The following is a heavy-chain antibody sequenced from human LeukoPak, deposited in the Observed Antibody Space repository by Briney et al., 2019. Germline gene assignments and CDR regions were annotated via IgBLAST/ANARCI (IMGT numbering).Heavy chain of an antibody. J-gene: IGHJ5*02. Sequence: PSETLSLTRTVSGGSISGYYWSWIRQPAGKGLEWIGRMSTSGNSNYIPSLVSRVTMSVDTSKNQFSLNMSSVTAADTAVYYCARESGSMRWFDPWGQGTLVTVSS. V-gene: IGHV4-4*07. D-gene: IGHD6-25*01. CDR2: MSTSGNS. CDR1: GGSISGYY. CDR3: ARESGSMRWFDP.